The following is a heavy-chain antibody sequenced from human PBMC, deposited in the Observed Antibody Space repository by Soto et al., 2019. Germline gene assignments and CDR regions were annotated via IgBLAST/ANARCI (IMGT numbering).Heavy chain of an antibody. J-gene: IGHJ6*02. CDR2: IYYSGST. D-gene: IGHD1-26*01. V-gene: IGHV4-59*12. CDR3: ARVSGSYYYGMDV. CDR1: WGSISNFF. Sequence: TPSPPNTVFWGSISNFFWRRIPQPPGKGLEWIGYIYYSGSTNYNPSLKSRVTISVDTSKNQFSLKLSSVTAADTAVYYCARVSGSYYYGMDVWGQGTTVTVSS.